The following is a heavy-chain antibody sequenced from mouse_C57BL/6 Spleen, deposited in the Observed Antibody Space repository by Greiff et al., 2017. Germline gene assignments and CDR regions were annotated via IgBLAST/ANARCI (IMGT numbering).Heavy chain of an antibody. V-gene: IGHV1-18*01. CDR1: GYTFTDYN. J-gene: IGHJ1*03. CDR2: INPNNGGT. Sequence: EVKLMESGPELVKPGASVKIPCKASGYTFTDYNMDWVKQSHGKSLEWIGDINPNNGGTIYNQKFKGKATLTVDKSSSTAYMELRSLTSEDTAVYYCARRPYYSNYWYFDVWGTGTTVTVSS. D-gene: IGHD2-5*01. CDR3: ARRPYYSNYWYFDV.